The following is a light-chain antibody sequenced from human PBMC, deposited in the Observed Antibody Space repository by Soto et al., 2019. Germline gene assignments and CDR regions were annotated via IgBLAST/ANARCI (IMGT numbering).Light chain of an antibody. CDR1: QSVSSN. CDR3: QQYNNWPWT. CDR2: SAS. Sequence: EIVTTQSPATLSVSPGERVTLSCRASQSVSSNLAWYQHKLGQAPRLLIYSASTRATGIPARFSGSGSGTEFTLTISSLQSEDFAVYYCQQYNNWPWTFGQGTKVDIK. J-gene: IGKJ1*01. V-gene: IGKV3-15*01.